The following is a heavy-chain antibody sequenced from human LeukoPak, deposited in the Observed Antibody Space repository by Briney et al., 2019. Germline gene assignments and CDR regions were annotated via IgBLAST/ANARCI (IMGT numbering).Heavy chain of an antibody. CDR2: INPNSGGT. Sequence: ASVKVSCKPSGSTFTAYSMHGVRQAPGQGLEWMGWINPNSGGTNYAQKFQGRVTMTRDTSITTAYMELSRLRSDDTAVYYCARDLDYYGSGSFFNIWGQGTMVTVSS. J-gene: IGHJ3*02. CDR1: GSTFTAYS. CDR3: ARDLDYYGSGSFFNI. D-gene: IGHD3-10*01. V-gene: IGHV1-2*02.